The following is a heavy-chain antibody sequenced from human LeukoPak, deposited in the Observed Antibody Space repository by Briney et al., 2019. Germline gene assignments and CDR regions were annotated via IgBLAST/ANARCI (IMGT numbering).Heavy chain of an antibody. Sequence: PSETLSLTCSVSGDSISYFYWSWIRQAAGKGLEWIGRIYTSGSTNYNPSLKSRVTMSVDTSKNQFSLKLSSVTAADTAVYYCARADYGEPYYFDYWGQGTLVTVSS. D-gene: IGHD4-17*01. V-gene: IGHV4-4*07. CDR1: GDSISYFY. CDR3: ARADYGEPYYFDY. CDR2: IYTSGST. J-gene: IGHJ4*02.